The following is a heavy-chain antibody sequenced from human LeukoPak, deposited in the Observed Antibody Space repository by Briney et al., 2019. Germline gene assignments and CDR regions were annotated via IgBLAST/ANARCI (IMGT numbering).Heavy chain of an antibody. Sequence: SGTLSLTCAVSGGSISSSNWWSWVRQPPGKGLEWIGEIYHSGSTNYNPSLKSRVTISVDKSKNQFSLKLSSVTAADTAVYYCARAHPLSSWYRGGFDYWGQGTLVTVSS. CDR1: GGSISSSNW. J-gene: IGHJ4*02. CDR3: ARAHPLSSWYRGGFDY. D-gene: IGHD6-13*01. V-gene: IGHV4-4*02. CDR2: IYHSGST.